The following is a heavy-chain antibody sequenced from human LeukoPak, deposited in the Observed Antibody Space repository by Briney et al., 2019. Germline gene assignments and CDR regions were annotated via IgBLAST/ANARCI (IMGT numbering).Heavy chain of an antibody. V-gene: IGHV5-51*01. D-gene: IGHD3-10*01. CDR2: IYPGYSDA. CDR3: ARHVLWFGELFYMDV. CDR1: GYKLTNNW. Sequence: GESLKISCKISGYKLTNNWIGWVRQVPGKGLEWMGLIYPGYSDAKYSPSFQGQVTLSVDASISTAYLQLSGLRASDTAIYYCARHVLWFGELFYMDVWGKGTTVTISS. J-gene: IGHJ6*03.